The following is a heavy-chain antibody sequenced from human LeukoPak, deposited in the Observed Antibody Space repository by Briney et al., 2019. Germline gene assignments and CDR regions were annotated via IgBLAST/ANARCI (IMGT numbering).Heavy chain of an antibody. CDR1: GGSISFYY. V-gene: IGHV4-59*01. CDR3: ARSSIWKDDSFDM. D-gene: IGHD6-6*01. CDR2: IYESGST. J-gene: IGHJ3*02. Sequence: SETLSLTCTVSGGSISFYYWSWIRQPPGEGPGWIGYIYESGSTNYSPSLKSRVTISVDTSKNQFSLNLRDVTAADTAVCSCARSSIWKDDSFDMWGQGTMVSVS.